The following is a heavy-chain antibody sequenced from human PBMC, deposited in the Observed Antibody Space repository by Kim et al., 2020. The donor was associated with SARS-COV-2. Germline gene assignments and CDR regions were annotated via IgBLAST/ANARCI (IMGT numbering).Heavy chain of an antibody. Sequence: SVKVSCKASGGTFSSYTFTWVRQVPGQGLDWMGRIIAVFGIANYAQKFQDRVTITTDKSTNTAYLELSSLRFEDTAVYYCVTERTGYLDYWGQGTLVTVSS. J-gene: IGHJ4*02. CDR1: GGTFSSYT. D-gene: IGHD1-1*01. V-gene: IGHV1-69*04. CDR3: VTERTGYLDY. CDR2: IIAVFGIA.